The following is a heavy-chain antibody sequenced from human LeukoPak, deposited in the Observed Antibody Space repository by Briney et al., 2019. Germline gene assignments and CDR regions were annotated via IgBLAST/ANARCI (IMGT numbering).Heavy chain of an antibody. V-gene: IGHV1-46*01. CDR1: GYTFTSYY. CDR3: ARSQWELLNAFDI. D-gene: IGHD1-26*01. J-gene: IGHJ3*02. Sequence: ASVKVSCKASGYTFTSYYMHWVRQAPGQGLEWMGIINPSGGSTSYAQKFQGRVTMTRNTSISTAYMELSSLRSEDTAVYYCARSQWELLNAFDIWGQGTMVTVSS. CDR2: INPSGGST.